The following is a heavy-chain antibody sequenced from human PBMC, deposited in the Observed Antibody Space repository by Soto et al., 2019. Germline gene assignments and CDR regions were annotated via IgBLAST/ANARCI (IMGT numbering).Heavy chain of an antibody. CDR2: IYYSGST. V-gene: IGHV4-61*05. Sequence: SETLSLTCTVSGVSISSSSYYWSWIRQPPGKGLDWIGNIYYSGSTNSNPSLKSRVTISVDTSKNQFSLKPSSVTAADTEVYYCARWGGVTLVTSDPWGQGTLVTVPS. CDR1: GVSISSSSYY. D-gene: IGHD5-18*01. J-gene: IGHJ5*02. CDR3: ARWGGVTLVTSDP.